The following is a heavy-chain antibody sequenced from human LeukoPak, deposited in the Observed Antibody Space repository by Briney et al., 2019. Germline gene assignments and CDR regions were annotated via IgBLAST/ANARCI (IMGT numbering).Heavy chain of an antibody. D-gene: IGHD4-23*01. CDR1: GGSFSGYY. Sequence: PSETLSLTCAVYGGSFSGYYWSWIRQPPGKGLEWIGEINHSGSTNYNPSLKSRVTISVDTSKNQFSLKLSSVTAADTAVYYCARDDYGGSPPYYYFDYWGQGTLVTVSS. J-gene: IGHJ4*02. CDR3: ARDDYGGSPPYYYFDY. V-gene: IGHV4-34*01. CDR2: INHSGST.